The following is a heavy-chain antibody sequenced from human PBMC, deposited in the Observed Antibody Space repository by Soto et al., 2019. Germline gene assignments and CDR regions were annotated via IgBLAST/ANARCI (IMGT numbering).Heavy chain of an antibody. D-gene: IGHD1-20*01. Sequence: SETLYLTCTISGGAIRDEYPYWSWVRQSPGKGLEWLGHIYYIGAKYLSEALEARVTMSLDTSKNQFSLHLRSVTAADTATYFWARGRPVGPFSYKGDDCMDVCGQGTTVT. CDR2: IYYIGAK. J-gene: IGHJ6*02. V-gene: IGHV4-30-4*01. CDR3: ARGRPVGPFSYKGDDCMDV. CDR1: GGAIRDEYPY.